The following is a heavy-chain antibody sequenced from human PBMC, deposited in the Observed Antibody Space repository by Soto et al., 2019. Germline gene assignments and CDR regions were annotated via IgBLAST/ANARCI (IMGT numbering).Heavy chain of an antibody. CDR3: ARDTDRYCTNGVCTSLDYYYYMDV. Sequence: SETLSLTCAVSGGSISSGGYSWSWIRQPPGKGLEWIGYIYHSGSTNYNPSLKSRVTISVDTSKNQFSLKLSSVTAADTAVYYCARDTDRYCTNGVCTSLDYYYYMDVWGKGTTVTVSS. CDR1: GGSISSGGYS. J-gene: IGHJ6*03. D-gene: IGHD2-8*01. CDR2: IYHSGST. V-gene: IGHV4-30-2*01.